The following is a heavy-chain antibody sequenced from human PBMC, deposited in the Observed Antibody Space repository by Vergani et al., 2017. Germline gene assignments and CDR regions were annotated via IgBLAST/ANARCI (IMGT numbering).Heavy chain of an antibody. D-gene: IGHD3-10*01. Sequence: QVQLQQWGAGLVKPSQTLSLTCTVSGGSISSGGYYWSWIRQHPGKGLEWIGYIYYSGSTYYNPSLKSRVTISVDTSKNQFSLKLSSVTAADTAVYYCRYYYGSGRPYYFDYWGQGTLVTVSS. CDR3: RYYYGSGRPYYFDY. CDR1: GGSISSGGYY. V-gene: IGHV4-31*03. J-gene: IGHJ4*02. CDR2: IYYSGST.